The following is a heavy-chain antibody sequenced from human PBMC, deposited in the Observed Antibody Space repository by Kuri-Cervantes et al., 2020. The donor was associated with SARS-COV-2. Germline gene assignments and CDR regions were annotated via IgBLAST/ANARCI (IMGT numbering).Heavy chain of an antibody. J-gene: IGHJ6*02. Sequence: GESLKISCAASGFTFSSYWMSWVRQAPGKGLEWVANIKQDGSEKYYVDSVKGRFTISRDNAKNSLYLQMNSLRAEDTAVHYCAREKYGMDVWGQGTTVTVSS. CDR1: GFTFSSYW. CDR3: AREKYGMDV. V-gene: IGHV3-7*01. CDR2: IKQDGSEK.